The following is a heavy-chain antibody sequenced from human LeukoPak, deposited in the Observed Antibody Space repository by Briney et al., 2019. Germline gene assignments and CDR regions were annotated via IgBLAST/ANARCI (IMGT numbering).Heavy chain of an antibody. CDR2: IYYNGAT. V-gene: IGHV4-39*01. CDR1: GGSISSSSYY. CDR3: AKEARTLEPGGRGY. D-gene: IGHD2-2*01. J-gene: IGHJ4*02. Sequence: KPSETLSLTCTVSGGSISSSSYYWGWVRQPPGKGLEWIGTIYYNGATQYNPSLKSRVTISVDTSKNQFSLKLNSVTATDTAVYYCAKEARTLEPGGRGYWGQGTLVTVSS.